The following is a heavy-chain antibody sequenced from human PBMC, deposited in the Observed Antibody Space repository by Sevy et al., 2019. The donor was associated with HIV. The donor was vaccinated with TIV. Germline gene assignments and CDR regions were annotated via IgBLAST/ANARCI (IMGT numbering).Heavy chain of an antibody. CDR1: GFTFNNHA. CDR3: AKGSTGWPYYFDF. V-gene: IGHV3-23*01. Sequence: GGSLRLSCAASGFTFNNHAMGWVRQAPGKGLEWISAIGSGGDSTYYADSVKGRFTISRDNSKNTLYLQMNSLRADDMAIYYCAKGSTGWPYYFDFWGQRTVVTVSS. D-gene: IGHD2-8*02. J-gene: IGHJ4*02. CDR2: IGSGGDST.